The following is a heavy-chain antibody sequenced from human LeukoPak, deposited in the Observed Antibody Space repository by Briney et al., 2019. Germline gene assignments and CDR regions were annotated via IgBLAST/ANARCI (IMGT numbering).Heavy chain of an antibody. D-gene: IGHD3-10*01. CDR2: IYYSGST. Sequence: PSETLSLTCTVSGGSISSGGYYWSWIRQHPGKGLEWIGYIYYSGSTYYNPSLKSRVTVSIDTSKNQFSLKLSSVTAADTAVYYCAREVTIIRGQGGAYFDYWGQGTLVTVSS. CDR1: GGSISSGGYY. V-gene: IGHV4-31*03. CDR3: AREVTIIRGQGGAYFDY. J-gene: IGHJ4*02.